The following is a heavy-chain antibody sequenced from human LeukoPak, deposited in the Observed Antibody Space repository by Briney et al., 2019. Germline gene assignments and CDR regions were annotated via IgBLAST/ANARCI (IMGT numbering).Heavy chain of an antibody. CDR3: AREGGVDY. CDR2: INHSGST. D-gene: IGHD1-26*01. CDR1: GGSFSGYC. V-gene: IGHV4-34*01. Sequence: PSETLSLTCAVYGGSFSGYCWSWIRQPPGKGLEWIGEINHSGSTNYNPSLKSRVTISVDTSKNQFSLKLSSVTAADTAVYYCAREGGVDYWGQGTLVTVSS. J-gene: IGHJ4*02.